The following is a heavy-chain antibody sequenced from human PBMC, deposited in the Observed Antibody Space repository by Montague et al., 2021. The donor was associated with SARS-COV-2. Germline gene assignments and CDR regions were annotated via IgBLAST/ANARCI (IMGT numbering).Heavy chain of an antibody. CDR2: IGGSGGST. D-gene: IGHD5-12*01. V-gene: IGHV3-23*01. CDR1: GFTFSSYA. J-gene: IGHJ4*02. CDR3: AVDIVATIKRTFDY. Sequence: SLRLPCAASGFTFSSYAMSWVRQAPGKGLEWVSAIGGSGGSTYYADSVKGRFTISRDNSKNTLYLQMNSLRAEDTAVYYCAVDIVATIKRTFDYWGQGTLVTVSS.